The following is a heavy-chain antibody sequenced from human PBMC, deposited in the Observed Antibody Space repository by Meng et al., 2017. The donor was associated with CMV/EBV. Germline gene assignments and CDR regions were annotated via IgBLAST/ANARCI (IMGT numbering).Heavy chain of an antibody. CDR1: GYTFTGYG. CDR3: ARDVRYAAAGLRTFDY. CDR2: SSAYNGNT. J-gene: IGHJ4*02. V-gene: IGHV1-18*01. Sequence: ASVQVSCKASGYTFTGYGISWVRQAPGQGLEWMGWSSAYNGNTNYAQKLQGRVTMTTDTSTSTAYMELRSLRSDDTAVYYCARDVRYAAAGLRTFDYWGQGTLVTVSS. D-gene: IGHD6-13*01.